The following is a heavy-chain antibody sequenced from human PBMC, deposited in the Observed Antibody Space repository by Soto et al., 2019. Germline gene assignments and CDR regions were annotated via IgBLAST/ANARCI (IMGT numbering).Heavy chain of an antibody. CDR1: GGIPRACQ. CDR3: ARGLGFLEWFYNWFDP. D-gene: IGHD3-3*01. V-gene: IGHV4-34*01. Sequence: PSEDLPPPQSGSGGIPRACQRLVCRLPPGKGLEWIGEINHSGSTNYNPSLKSRVTISVDTSKNQFSLKLSSVTAADTAVYYCARGLGFLEWFYNWFDPWGQGTLVPVSS. CDR2: INHSGST. J-gene: IGHJ5*02.